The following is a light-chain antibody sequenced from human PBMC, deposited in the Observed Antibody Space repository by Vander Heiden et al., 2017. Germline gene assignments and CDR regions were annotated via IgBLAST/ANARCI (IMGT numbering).Light chain of an antibody. CDR3: MQSLQTPVT. CDR2: LGF. Sequence: DIVMTQSPESLTVAPGEAASISCRSTQSLVHGSGSDFLHWYLQKPGRSPQAVIYLGFNRAPGVSDRLSGSGSGTDFTLKISRVAAEDVGIYYCMQSLQTPVTFGQGTRLEI. V-gene: IGKV2-28*01. CDR1: QSLVHGSGSDF. J-gene: IGKJ5*01.